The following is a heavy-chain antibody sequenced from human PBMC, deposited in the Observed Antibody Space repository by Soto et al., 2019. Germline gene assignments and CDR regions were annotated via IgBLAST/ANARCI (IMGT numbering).Heavy chain of an antibody. D-gene: IGHD2-2*01. CDR3: ARSIVVVPDTYYYYYGMDV. CDR2: INSDGSST. J-gene: IGHJ6*02. CDR1: GFTFSSYW. V-gene: IGHV3-74*01. Sequence: GSLRLSCAASGFTFSSYWMHWVRQAPGKGLVWVSRINSDGSSTSYADSVKGRFTISRDNAKNTLYLQMNSLRAEDTAVYYCARSIVVVPDTYYYYYGMDVWGQGTTVTVSS.